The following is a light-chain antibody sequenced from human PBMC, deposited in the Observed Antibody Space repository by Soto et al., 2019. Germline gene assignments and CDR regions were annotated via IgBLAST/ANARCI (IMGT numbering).Light chain of an antibody. CDR2: KAS. V-gene: IGKV1-5*03. CDR1: QTIINW. J-gene: IGKJ1*01. CDR3: QQYHTYWWT. Sequence: DIQMTQSPSTLSASVGDRVTITCRASQTIINWLAWYQQKPGKAPKLLIYKASTLEGEVPSRFSGSGSETEFTLTISSLQPDDSATYYCQQYHTYWWTFGQGTKVEIK.